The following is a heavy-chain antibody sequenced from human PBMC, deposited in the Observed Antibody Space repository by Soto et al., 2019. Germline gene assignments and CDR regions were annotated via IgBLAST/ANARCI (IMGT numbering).Heavy chain of an antibody. CDR3: ATSAAAPGND. Sequence: PXGSLRLTFAASGFTFSSYGMGWVRQAPGKGLEWVANIKQDGSDKYYVDSVKGRFTISRDNAKNSLYLQMNSLRAEDTAVYYCATSAAAPGNDWGQGTLVTVSS. CDR1: GFTFSSYG. J-gene: IGHJ4*02. CDR2: IKQDGSDK. D-gene: IGHD6-13*01. V-gene: IGHV3-7*01.